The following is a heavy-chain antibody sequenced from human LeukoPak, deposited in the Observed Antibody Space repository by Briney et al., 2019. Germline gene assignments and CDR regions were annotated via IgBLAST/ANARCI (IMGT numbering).Heavy chain of an antibody. CDR1: GGSFSGYY. Sequence: PSETLSLTCAVYGGSFSGYYWSWIRQPPGKGLEWIGEINHSGSTNYNPSLKSRVTISVDTSKNQFSLKLSSVTAADTAVYYCARDFSSGYYYYYYMDVWGKGTTVTVSS. CDR2: INHSGST. J-gene: IGHJ6*03. V-gene: IGHV4-34*01. D-gene: IGHD3-22*01. CDR3: ARDFSSGYYYYYYMDV.